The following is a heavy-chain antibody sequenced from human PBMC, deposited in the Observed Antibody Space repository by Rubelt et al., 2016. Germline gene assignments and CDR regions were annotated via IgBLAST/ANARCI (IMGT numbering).Heavy chain of an antibody. D-gene: IGHD6-13*01. CDR3: ARAGIAAAGYYYYGMDV. CDR2: IYYSGST. Sequence: IYYSGSTNYNPSLKSRVTISVDTSKNQFSLKLSSVTAADTAVYYCARAGIAAAGYYYYGMDVWGQGTTVTVSS. V-gene: IGHV4-59*01. J-gene: IGHJ6*02.